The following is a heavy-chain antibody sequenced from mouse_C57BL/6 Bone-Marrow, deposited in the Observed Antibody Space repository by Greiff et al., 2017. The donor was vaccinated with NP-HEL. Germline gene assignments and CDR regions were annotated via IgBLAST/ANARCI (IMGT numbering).Heavy chain of an antibody. J-gene: IGHJ3*01. CDR1: GYAFSSYW. CDR2: IYPGGGDT. CDR3: ARGAY. V-gene: IGHV1-80*01. Sequence: QVQLQQSGAELVKPGASVKISCKASGYAFSSYWMNWVKQRPGQGLEWIGLIYPGGGDTNYNGKFKDKASLTADKSSSTAYMQLSSLTSEDSAVYFCARGAYGDQGTVVTVSA.